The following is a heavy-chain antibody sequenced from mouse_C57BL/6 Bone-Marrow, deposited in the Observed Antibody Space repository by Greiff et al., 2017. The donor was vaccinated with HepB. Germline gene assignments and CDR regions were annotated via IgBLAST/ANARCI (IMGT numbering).Heavy chain of an antibody. CDR1: GYTFTSYW. D-gene: IGHD1-1*01. J-gene: IGHJ2*01. Sequence: QVQLQQPGAELVKPGASVKMSCKASGYTFTSYWITWVKQRPGQGLEWIGDIYPGSGSTNYNEKFKSKATLTVDTSSSTAYMQLSSLTSEDSAVYYCARGGSFTTVVFDYWGQGTTLTVSS. CDR3: ARGGSFTTVVFDY. V-gene: IGHV1-55*01. CDR2: IYPGSGST.